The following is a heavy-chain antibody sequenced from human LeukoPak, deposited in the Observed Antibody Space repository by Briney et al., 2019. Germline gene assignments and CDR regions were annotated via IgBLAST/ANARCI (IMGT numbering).Heavy chain of an antibody. CDR3: AELGITMIGGV. D-gene: IGHD3-10*02. V-gene: IGHV3-48*03. CDR2: ISSSGSTI. J-gene: IGHJ6*04. Sequence: GGSLRLSCAASGFTFSSYEMNWVRQAPGKGLQWVSYISSSGSTIYYADSVKGRFTISRDNAKNSLCLQMNSLRAEDTAVYYCAELGITMIGGVWGKGTTVTISS. CDR1: GFTFSSYE.